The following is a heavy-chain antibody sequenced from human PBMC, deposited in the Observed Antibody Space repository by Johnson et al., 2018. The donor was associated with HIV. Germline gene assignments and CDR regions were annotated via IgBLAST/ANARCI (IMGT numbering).Heavy chain of an antibody. CDR2: IYSGGST. V-gene: IGHV3-66*02. CDR1: GFTFTSHY. Sequence: VQLVESGGGLVKPGGSLRLSCAASGFTFTSHYMSWVRQAPGMGLEWVSVIYSGGSTYYADSVKGRFTISRDNSKNTLYLQMNSLRPEDTAVYYCAKDLSDSSGYHDAFDIWGQGTMVAVSS. CDR3: AKDLSDSSGYHDAFDI. D-gene: IGHD3-22*01. J-gene: IGHJ3*02.